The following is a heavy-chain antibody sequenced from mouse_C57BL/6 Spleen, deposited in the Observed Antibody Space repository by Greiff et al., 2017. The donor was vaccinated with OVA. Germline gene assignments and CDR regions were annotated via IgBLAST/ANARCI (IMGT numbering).Heavy chain of an antibody. CDR1: GFTFSSYT. Sequence: EVKLMESGGGLVKPGGSLKLSCAASGFTFSSYTMSWVRQTPEKRLEWVATISGGGGNTYYPDSVKGRFTISRDNAKNTLYLQMSSLRSEDTALYYCVRITTVVAKDYFDYWGQGTTLTVSS. V-gene: IGHV5-9*01. J-gene: IGHJ2*01. CDR3: VRITTVVAKDYFDY. CDR2: ISGGGGNT. D-gene: IGHD1-1*01.